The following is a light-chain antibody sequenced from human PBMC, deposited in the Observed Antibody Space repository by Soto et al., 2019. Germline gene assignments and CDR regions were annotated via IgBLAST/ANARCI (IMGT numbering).Light chain of an antibody. CDR1: QSVSSY. Sequence: EIVLTQSPATLSLSPGERATLSCRASQSVSSYLAWYQQKPGQAPRLLIYDASNRATGIPARFSGSGSGTDFTLTISSLEPEDFAVYYCQQRRNWPPTFGQGTNVDIK. CDR3: QQRRNWPPT. V-gene: IGKV3-11*01. CDR2: DAS. J-gene: IGKJ2*01.